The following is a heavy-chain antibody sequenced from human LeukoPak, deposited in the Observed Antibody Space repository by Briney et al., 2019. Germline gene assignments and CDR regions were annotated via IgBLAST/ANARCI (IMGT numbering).Heavy chain of an antibody. CDR2: INSDGSTT. D-gene: IGHD6-19*01. Sequence: PGRSLRLSCAASGFTFSSYGMHWVRQAPGKGLVWVSRINSDGSTTSYADSVMGRFTISRDNAKNTLYLQMNSLRAEGTAVYYCARVIYSGWEGELSDWGQGTLVTVSS. V-gene: IGHV3-74*01. J-gene: IGHJ4*02. CDR1: GFTFSSYG. CDR3: ARVIYSGWEGELSD.